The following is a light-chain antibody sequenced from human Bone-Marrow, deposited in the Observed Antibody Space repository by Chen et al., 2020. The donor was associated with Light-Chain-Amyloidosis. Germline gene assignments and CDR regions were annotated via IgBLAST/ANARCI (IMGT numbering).Light chain of an antibody. CDR2: RDT. CDR1: ELPTKN. V-gene: IGLV3-25*03. J-gene: IGLJ2*01. Sequence: SHHLTHPPSMSVSPSQTSLHTCSDDELPTKNAYWYQQNPGQAPVLVIHRDTERPSEISERFSGSSSGTTATLTISGVQAEDEADYHCQSADSSGTYEVIFGGGTKLTVL. CDR3: QSADSSGTYEVI.